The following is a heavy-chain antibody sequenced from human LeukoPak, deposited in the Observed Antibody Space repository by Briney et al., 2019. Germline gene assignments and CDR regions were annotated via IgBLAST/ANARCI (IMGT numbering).Heavy chain of an antibody. CDR2: IYYSGST. D-gene: IGHD2-15*01. Sequence: PSETLSLTCTVSGGSISSGDYYWRWIRQPPGKGLEWIGYIYYSGSTYYNPSLKSRVTISVDTSKNQFSLKLSSVTAADTAVYYCASTDSGATFDYWGQGTLVTVSS. CDR3: ASTDSGATFDY. CDR1: GGSISSGDYY. J-gene: IGHJ4*02. V-gene: IGHV4-30-4*01.